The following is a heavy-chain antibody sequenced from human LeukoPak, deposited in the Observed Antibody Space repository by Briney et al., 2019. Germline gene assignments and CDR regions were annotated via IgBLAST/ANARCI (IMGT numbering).Heavy chain of an antibody. Sequence: ASVKVSCKASGYTFTGYYMHWVRQAPGQGLEWMGWINPNSGGTNYAQKFQGRVTIARDTSIRTAYMEVSRLRSDDTAVYYCARDRGSLGWFDPWGQGTLVTVSS. D-gene: IGHD3-16*01. CDR1: GYTFTGYY. J-gene: IGHJ5*02. CDR2: INPNSGGT. V-gene: IGHV1-2*02. CDR3: ARDRGSLGWFDP.